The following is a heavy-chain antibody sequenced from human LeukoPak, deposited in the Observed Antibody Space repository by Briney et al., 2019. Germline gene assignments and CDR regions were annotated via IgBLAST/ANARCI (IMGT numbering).Heavy chain of an antibody. J-gene: IGHJ4*02. CDR3: ARRPLGGGVDY. CDR1: GGSFSGYY. CDR2: INHSGST. V-gene: IGHV4-34*01. Sequence: PSETLSLTCAVYGGSFSGYYWSWIRQPPGKGLEWIGEINHSGSTNYNPSLKSRVTISVDTSKNQFSLKLSSVTAADTAVYYCARRPLGGGVDYWGQGNLVTVSS. D-gene: IGHD3-16*01.